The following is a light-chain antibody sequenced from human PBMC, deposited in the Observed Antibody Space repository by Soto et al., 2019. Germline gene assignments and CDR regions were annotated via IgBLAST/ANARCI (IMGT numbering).Light chain of an antibody. V-gene: IGLV1-40*01. CDR3: QSYDSSLSGWV. Sequence: QSVLTQPPSVSGAPGQRVTISCTGSSSNIGAGYDVHWYQQLPGTAPKPLIYGNTNRPSWVPDRFSGSKSGTSASLALTGLQAEDEADYYGQSYDSSLSGWVFGGGTKLTVL. CDR2: GNT. J-gene: IGLJ3*02. CDR1: SSNIGAGYD.